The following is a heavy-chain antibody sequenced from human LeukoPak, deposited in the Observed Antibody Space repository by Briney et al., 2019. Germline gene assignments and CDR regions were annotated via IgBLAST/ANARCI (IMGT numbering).Heavy chain of an antibody. CDR3: ATSSSYCSGGSCYDFWFDP. D-gene: IGHD2-15*01. V-gene: IGHV1-24*01. CDR1: GYTLTELS. Sequence: ASVTVSCKVSGYTLTELSMHWVRQAPGKGLEWMGGFDPEDGETIYAQKFQGRVTMTEDTSTDTAYMELSSLRSEDTAVYYCATSSSYCSGGSCYDFWFDPWGQGTLVTVSS. J-gene: IGHJ5*02. CDR2: FDPEDGET.